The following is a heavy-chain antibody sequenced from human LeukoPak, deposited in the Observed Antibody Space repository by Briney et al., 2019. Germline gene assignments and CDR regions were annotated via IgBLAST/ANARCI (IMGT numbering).Heavy chain of an antibody. D-gene: IGHD1-20*01. CDR3: ARHGRSDVLITGTTFDY. J-gene: IGHJ4*02. Sequence: SETLSLTSAVYGGSFSGYYWSWIRQPPGKGLEWVGKINHSGSTNYNTSLKSRVTISVDTSKNHFSLKRSCVTAADTAVYYCARHGRSDVLITGTTFDYWGQGTLVTVSS. V-gene: IGHV4-34*01. CDR1: GGSFSGYY. CDR2: INHSGST.